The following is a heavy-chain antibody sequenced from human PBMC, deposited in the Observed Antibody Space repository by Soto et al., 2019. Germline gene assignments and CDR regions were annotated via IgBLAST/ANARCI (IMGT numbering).Heavy chain of an antibody. V-gene: IGHV4-59*01. D-gene: IGHD6-19*01. J-gene: IGHJ4*02. CDR1: GGSISYYY. Sequence: PSETLSLTCTVSGGSISYYYWSWIRQPPGKGLEWIGYIYYSGSTNYNPSLKSRVTISVDTSKNQFSLKLSSVTAADTAVYYCARDLSRLYSSGWGFDYWGQGTLVTVSS. CDR3: ARDLSRLYSSGWGFDY. CDR2: IYYSGST.